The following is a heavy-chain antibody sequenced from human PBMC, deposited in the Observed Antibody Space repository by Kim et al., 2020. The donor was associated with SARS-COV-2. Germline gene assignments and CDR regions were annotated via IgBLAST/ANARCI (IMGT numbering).Heavy chain of an antibody. V-gene: IGHV4-61*01. CDR3: ARVYGDSRTNWFDP. Sequence: SETLSLTCTVSGGSVSSGSYYWSWIRQPPGKGLEWIGYFYYSGSTNSNPPLKSRVTISVDTSKNQFSLKLSSVTAADTAVYYCARVYGDSRTNWFDPWGRGTLVTVPS. D-gene: IGHD4-17*01. CDR1: GGSVSSGSYY. J-gene: IGHJ5*02. CDR2: FYYSGST.